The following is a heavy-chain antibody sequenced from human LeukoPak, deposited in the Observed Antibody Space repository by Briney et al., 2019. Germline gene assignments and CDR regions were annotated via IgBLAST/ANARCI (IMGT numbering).Heavy chain of an antibody. J-gene: IGHJ6*02. Sequence: ASVKVSCKASGGTFSSYAISWVRQAPGQGLEWMGGFDPEDGETIYAQKFQGRVTMTEDTSTDTAYMELSSLRSEDTAVYYCAGGPYYYYYYGMDVWGQGTTVTVSS. D-gene: IGHD3-16*01. CDR3: AGGPYYYYYYGMDV. V-gene: IGHV1-24*01. CDR2: FDPEDGET. CDR1: GGTFSSYA.